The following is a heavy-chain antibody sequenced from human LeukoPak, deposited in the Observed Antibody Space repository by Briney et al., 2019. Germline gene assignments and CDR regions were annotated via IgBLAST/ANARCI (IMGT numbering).Heavy chain of an antibody. CDR2: VKEDESEK. J-gene: IGHJ4*02. V-gene: IGHV3-7*01. CDR3: ARQQHSGSYGYFDY. CDR1: LFPFSNHW. D-gene: IGHD1-26*01. Sequence: GGSLRLSCAASLFPFSNHWMSWVRQAPGKGLEWVANVKEDESEKYYVASVKGRFTISRDNAKNSLYLQMNSLRVEDTAVYYCARQQHSGSYGYFDYWGQGTLVTVSS.